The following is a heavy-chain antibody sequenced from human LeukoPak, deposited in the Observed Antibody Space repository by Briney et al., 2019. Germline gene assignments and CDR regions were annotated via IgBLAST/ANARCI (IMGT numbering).Heavy chain of an antibody. V-gene: IGHV3-7*01. CDR2: INPDGNKK. CDR1: GLTFSSSW. D-gene: IGHD5-18*01. J-gene: IGHJ4*02. CDR3: ARDLAYSRLDY. Sequence: GGSLRLSCAVSGLTFSSSWMDWVRQAPGKGLEWVASINPDGNKKYSADSVKGRFTISRDNAENSLYLQMNSLKVEDTAFYYCARDLAYSRLDYWGQGMLVTVSS.